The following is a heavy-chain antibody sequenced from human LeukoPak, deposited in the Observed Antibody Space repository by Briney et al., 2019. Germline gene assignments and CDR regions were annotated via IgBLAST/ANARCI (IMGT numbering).Heavy chain of an antibody. D-gene: IGHD5-24*01. Sequence: GGSLKISFKGSGCSFTCYWIAWVRPVPGKGLELMGIIYPGDSDTRYNPSFQGQVTISADKSITTAYLQWSSLKASDTAMYYCARHGDGYNRPLDYWGQGTLVTVSS. J-gene: IGHJ4*02. V-gene: IGHV5-51*01. CDR3: ARHGDGYNRPLDY. CDR1: GCSFTCYW. CDR2: IYPGDSDT.